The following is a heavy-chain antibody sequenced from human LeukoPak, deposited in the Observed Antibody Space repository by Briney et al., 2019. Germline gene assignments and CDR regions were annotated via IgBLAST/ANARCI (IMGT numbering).Heavy chain of an antibody. V-gene: IGHV4-61*01. CDR1: GGSVSSGSFY. CDR3: ARDIYGGNGNFDY. CDR2: IYYSGST. D-gene: IGHD4-23*01. J-gene: IGHJ4*02. Sequence: PSETLSLTCTVSGGSVSSGSFYWSWIRQPPGTGLEWIGYIYYSGSTNYNPSLKSRVTISVDTSKNQFSLKLSSVTAADTAVYYCARDIYGGNGNFDYWGQGTLVTVSS.